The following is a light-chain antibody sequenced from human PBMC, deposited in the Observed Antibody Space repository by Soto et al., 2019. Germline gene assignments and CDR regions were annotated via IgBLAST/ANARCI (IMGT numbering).Light chain of an antibody. J-gene: IGLJ2*01. CDR3: SSYTTSATLV. V-gene: IGLV2-14*01. CDR1: NSDVDTYNY. CDR2: EVI. Sequence: QSALAQPASVSGSPGQSITISCTATNSDVDTYNYDSWYQQHPGKAPKLMIFEVINRPSGVSNRFSGSKSGNTASLIISGLQAEDEADYYCSSYTTSATLVFGGGTQLTVL.